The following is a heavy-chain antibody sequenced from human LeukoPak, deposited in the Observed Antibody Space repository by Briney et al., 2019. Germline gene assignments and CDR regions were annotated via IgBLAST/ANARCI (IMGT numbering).Heavy chain of an antibody. CDR3: ARDRYLYGSGSYFDE. V-gene: IGHV4-59*01. J-gene: IGHJ4*02. CDR2: FYYIGST. Sequence: SETLSLTCTVSGDSIGSYYWSWVRQPPGKGLERIGSFYYIGSTDYNPSLKSRVTISLDTSKHVVSLSVTSVTDADTAVYYCARDRYLYGSGSYFDEWGQGTLVTVSS. D-gene: IGHD3-10*01. CDR1: GDSIGSYY.